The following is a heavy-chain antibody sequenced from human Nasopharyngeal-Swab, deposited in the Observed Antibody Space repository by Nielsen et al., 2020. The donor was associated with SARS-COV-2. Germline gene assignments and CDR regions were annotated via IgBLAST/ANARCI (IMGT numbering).Heavy chain of an antibody. J-gene: IGHJ4*02. V-gene: IGHV5-51*01. CDR2: IYPGDSDT. Sequence: VRQAPGKGLEWMGIIYPGDSDTNYSPSFQGHVTISADKSISTAYPQWSSLKASDTAMYYCARRFHSSSWYTDYDYWGQGTLVTVSS. D-gene: IGHD6-13*01. CDR3: ARRFHSSSWYTDYDY.